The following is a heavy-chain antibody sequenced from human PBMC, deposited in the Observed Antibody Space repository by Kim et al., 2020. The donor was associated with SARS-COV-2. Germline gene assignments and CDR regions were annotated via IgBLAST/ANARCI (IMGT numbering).Heavy chain of an antibody. CDR2: T. V-gene: IGHV1-18*01. D-gene: IGHD1-26*01. Sequence: TNYAMKLQGRVTMTTEPSTSTAYMGLRSLTSDDTAVYYCARERSGNFLRYWGQGTLVTVSS. J-gene: IGHJ4*02. CDR3: ARERSGNFLRY.